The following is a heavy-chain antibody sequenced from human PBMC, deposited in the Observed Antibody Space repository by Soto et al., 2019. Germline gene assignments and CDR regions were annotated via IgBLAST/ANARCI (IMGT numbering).Heavy chain of an antibody. CDR3: ASWGVYCSSTSCSGMDV. V-gene: IGHV3-13*01. D-gene: IGHD2-2*01. CDR1: GFTFSSYD. Sequence: GGSPRLSCAASGFTFSSYDMHWVRQATGKGLEWVSAIGTAGDTYYPGSVKGRFTISRENAKNSLYLQMNSLRAGDTAVYYCASWGVYCSSTSCSGMDVWGQGTTVTVSS. CDR2: IGTAGDT. J-gene: IGHJ6*02.